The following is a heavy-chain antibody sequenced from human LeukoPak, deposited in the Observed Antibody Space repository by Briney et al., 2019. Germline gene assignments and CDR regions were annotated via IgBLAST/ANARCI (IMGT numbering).Heavy chain of an antibody. CDR3: ARVGSPTSGDYDY. J-gene: IGHJ4*02. CDR2: ISGSGGNT. Sequence: GGSLRLSCAASGFTFNSYAMSWVRQAPGKGLEWVSAISGSGGNTFYADSVKGRFNISRDNSKNTVYLQMNSLRAEDTAVYCCARVGSPTSGDYDYWGQGTLVTVSS. CDR1: GFTFNSYA. V-gene: IGHV3-23*01. D-gene: IGHD2/OR15-2a*01.